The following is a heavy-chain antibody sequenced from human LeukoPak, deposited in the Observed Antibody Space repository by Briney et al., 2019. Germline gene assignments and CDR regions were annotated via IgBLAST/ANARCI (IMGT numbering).Heavy chain of an antibody. CDR1: GFTFSAYW. Sequence: PGGSLRLSCAASGFTFSAYWMHWVRQAPGKGLVWVSRINTDGSSTTYADSVKGRFTISRDNAKNTLYLQMNSLRAEDTAVYYCARAPGYCSSISCYGSGYYYMDVWGKGTTVTVSS. CDR2: INTDGSST. CDR3: ARAPGYCSSISCYGSGYYYMDV. D-gene: IGHD2-2*01. V-gene: IGHV3-74*01. J-gene: IGHJ6*03.